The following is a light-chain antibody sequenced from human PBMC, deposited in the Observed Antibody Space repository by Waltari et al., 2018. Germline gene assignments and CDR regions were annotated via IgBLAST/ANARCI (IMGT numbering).Light chain of an antibody. J-gene: IGLJ3*02. Sequence: QTVVTQEPSLTVSPGGTVTLTCASSTGAVTSSHYPGWFQQKPGQPPRALIYTTSNKHPWTPPRFSGSRLEGKATLTLSGVKPEDEADYYCILFYGAAWVFGGGTRLTVL. V-gene: IGLV7-43*01. CDR3: ILFYGAAWV. CDR1: TGAVTSSHY. CDR2: TTS.